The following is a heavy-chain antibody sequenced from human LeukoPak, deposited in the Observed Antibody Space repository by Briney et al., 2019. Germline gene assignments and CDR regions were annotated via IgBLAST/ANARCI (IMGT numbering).Heavy chain of an antibody. Sequence: SVKVSCKASGGTFSSYAISWVRQAPGQGLEWMGRIIPILGIANYAQKFQGRVTITADKSTSTAYMELSSLRSEDTAVYYCARDRNRFGMDVWGQGTTVTVSS. CDR3: ARDRNRFGMDV. CDR2: IIPILGIA. V-gene: IGHV1-69*04. CDR1: GGTFSSYA. D-gene: IGHD1-14*01. J-gene: IGHJ6*02.